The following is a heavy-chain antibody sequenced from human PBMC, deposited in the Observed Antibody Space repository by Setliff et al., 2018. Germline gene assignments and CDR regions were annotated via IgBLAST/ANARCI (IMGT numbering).Heavy chain of an antibody. CDR3: ASRSGVVEDPPRQVILDDGFDI. CDR2: IYYSGST. Sequence: KTSETLSLTCSVSGGSISSSNYYWSWIRQPPGKGLEWIGYIYYSGSTNYNPSLKSRVTISVDTSKNQFSLKVTSVTAADTAVYYCASRSGVVEDPPRQVILDDGFDIWGQGTMVTVSS. J-gene: IGHJ3*02. CDR1: GGSISSSNYY. V-gene: IGHV4-61*05. D-gene: IGHD2-15*01.